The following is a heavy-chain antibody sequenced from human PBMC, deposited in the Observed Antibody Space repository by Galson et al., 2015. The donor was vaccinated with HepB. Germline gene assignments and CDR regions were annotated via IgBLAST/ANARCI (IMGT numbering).Heavy chain of an antibody. V-gene: IGHV6-1*01. Sequence: CAISGDSVSSNSAAWNWIRQSPSRGLEWLGRTYYRSKWYRDYAVSMQGRLTINPDTSKNQFSLRLNSVTPEDTAMYFCARGFRSAVDCWGQGTLVTVSS. CDR2: TYYRSKWYR. D-gene: IGHD3-10*01. J-gene: IGHJ4*02. CDR3: ARGFRSAVDC. CDR1: GDSVSSNSAA.